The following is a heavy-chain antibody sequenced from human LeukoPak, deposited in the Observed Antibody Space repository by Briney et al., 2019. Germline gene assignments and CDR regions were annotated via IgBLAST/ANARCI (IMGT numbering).Heavy chain of an antibody. J-gene: IGHJ4*02. CDR2: ISSSSSYI. D-gene: IGHD5-12*01. V-gene: IGHV3-21*01. Sequence: GGSLRLSCAASGFTFSSYSMNWVRQAPGKGLEWVSSISSSSSYIYYADSVKGRFTISRDNAKNSLYLQMNSLRAEDTAVYYCAQRGYRGYSFDYWGQGTLVTVSS. CDR3: AQRGYRGYSFDY. CDR1: GFTFSSYS.